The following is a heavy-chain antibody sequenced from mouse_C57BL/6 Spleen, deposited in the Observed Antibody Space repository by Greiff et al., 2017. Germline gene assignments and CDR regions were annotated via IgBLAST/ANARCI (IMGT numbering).Heavy chain of an antibody. CDR1: GYTFTSYW. D-gene: IGHD2-4*01. V-gene: IGHV1-55*01. CDR2: IYPGSGST. J-gene: IGHJ3*01. Sequence: VQLQQPGAELVKPGASVKMSCKASGYTFTSYWITWVKQRPGQGLEWIGDIYPGSGSTNYNEKFKSKATLTVDTSSSTAYMQLSSLTSEDSAVYCCARCDYDEAWFAYWGQGTLVTVSA. CDR3: ARCDYDEAWFAY.